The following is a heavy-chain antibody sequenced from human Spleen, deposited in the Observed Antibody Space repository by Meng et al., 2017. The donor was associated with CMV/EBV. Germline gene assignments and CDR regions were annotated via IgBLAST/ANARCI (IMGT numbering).Heavy chain of an antibody. CDR1: GFTFSSYA. CDR2: INGGGFNT. CDR3: AKGNRRNPFYHGMHV. J-gene: IGHJ6*02. V-gene: IGHV3-23*01. Sequence: GESLKISCAASGFTFSSYAINWVRQAPGKGLEWVSGINGGGFNTYYADSVKGRFTISRDNSNNLVYLQMNGLRPEDTAVYYCAKGNRRNPFYHGMHVWGQGSTVTVSS. D-gene: IGHD1-14*01.